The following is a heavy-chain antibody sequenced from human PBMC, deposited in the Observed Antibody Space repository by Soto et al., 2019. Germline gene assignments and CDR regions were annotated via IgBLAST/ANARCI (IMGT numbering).Heavy chain of an antibody. J-gene: IGHJ6*02. CDR2: ISYDGSNK. V-gene: IGHV3-30-3*01. CDR1: GFTFSSYA. Sequence: GGSLRLSCAASGFTFSSYAMHWVRQAPGKGLEWVAVISYDGSNKYYADSVKGRFTISRDNSKNTLYLQMNSLRAEDTAVYYCARDEDGMDVWGQGTTVTVSS. CDR3: ARDEDGMDV.